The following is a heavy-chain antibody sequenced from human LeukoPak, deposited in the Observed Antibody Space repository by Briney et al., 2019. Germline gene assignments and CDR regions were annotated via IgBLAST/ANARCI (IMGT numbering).Heavy chain of an antibody. D-gene: IGHD6-13*01. J-gene: IGHJ5*02. CDR1: GGTFSSYA. V-gene: IGHV1-69*13. Sequence: GASVKVSCKASGGTFSSYAISWVRQAPGQGLEWMGGIIPIFGTAIYAQKFQGRVTITADESTSTAYMELSSLRSEDTAVYYCARGGYSSSWYLVWFDPWGQGTLVTVSS. CDR2: IIPIFGTA. CDR3: ARGGYSSSWYLVWFDP.